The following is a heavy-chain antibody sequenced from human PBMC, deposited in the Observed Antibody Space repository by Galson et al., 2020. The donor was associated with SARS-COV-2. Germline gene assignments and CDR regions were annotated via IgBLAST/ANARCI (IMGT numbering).Heavy chain of an antibody. CDR2: IYHSGDS. J-gene: IGHJ3*01. CDR3: SKKIGTYYDFWSGFQGAFDV. Sequence: SETLSLTCTVSGFSITSSSHYWGWLRQPPGKRLEWIGSIYHSGDSYYNPTLKSRVTISLDATKRQSSLKLTSVTAADTAMYFCSKKIGTYYDFWSGFQGAFDVWGLGAMVTVSS. V-gene: IGHV4-39*07. CDR1: GFSITSSSHY. D-gene: IGHD3-3*01.